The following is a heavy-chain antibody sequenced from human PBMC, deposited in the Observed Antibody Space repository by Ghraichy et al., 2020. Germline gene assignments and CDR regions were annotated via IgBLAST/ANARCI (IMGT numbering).Heavy chain of an antibody. J-gene: IGHJ6*02. V-gene: IGHV4-31*03. CDR3: ARDLGYLATKGYYYYGMDV. D-gene: IGHD1-1*01. CDR1: GGSISSGGYY. CDR2: IYYSGST. Sequence: SETLSLTCTVSGGSISSGGYYWSWIRQHPGKGLEWIGYIYYSGSTYYNPSLKSRVTISVDTSKNQFSLKLSSVTAADTAVYYCARDLGYLATKGYYYYGMDVWGQGTTVTVSS.